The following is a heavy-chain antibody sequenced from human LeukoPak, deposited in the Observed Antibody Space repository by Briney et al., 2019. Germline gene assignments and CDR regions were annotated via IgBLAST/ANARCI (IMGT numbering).Heavy chain of an antibody. J-gene: IGHJ4*02. D-gene: IGHD3-22*01. CDR2: ISYDGSNK. V-gene: IGHV3-30-3*01. Sequence: GGSLRLSCAASGFTFSSYAMHWVRQAPGKGLEWVAVISYDGSNKYYADSVKGRFTISRDNSKNTLYLQMNSLRAVDTAVYYCARDQTYYYDSSGYDYWGQGTLVTVPS. CDR1: GFTFSSYA. CDR3: ARDQTYYYDSSGYDY.